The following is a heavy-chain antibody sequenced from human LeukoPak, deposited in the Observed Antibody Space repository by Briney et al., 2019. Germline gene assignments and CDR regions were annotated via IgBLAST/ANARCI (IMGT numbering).Heavy chain of an antibody. J-gene: IGHJ4*02. D-gene: IGHD2-15*01. V-gene: IGHV3-7*03. CDR1: GFTFRTYW. CDR2: INEDGSGR. CDR3: ARDRIFDY. Sequence: GGSLRLSCAASGFTFRTYWMSWVRQAPGKGLEWVANINEDGSGRSCVDSMKGRFAISRDNAENSLFLQMNSLRAEDTAVYYCARDRIFDYWGQGILVTVSS.